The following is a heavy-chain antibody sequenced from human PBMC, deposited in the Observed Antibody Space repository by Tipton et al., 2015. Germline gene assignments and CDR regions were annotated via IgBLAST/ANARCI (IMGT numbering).Heavy chain of an antibody. J-gene: IGHJ6*02. Sequence: SLRLSCATSGFTFGDYGLHWVRQAPGKGLEWLAFIPYDGISKYYATSVRGRFTVSRDYSKNTLYLQMNSLRVEDTALYYCAKGISHRSSWYGMDVWGQGTTVTVSS. CDR2: IPYDGISK. CDR1: GFTFGDYG. D-gene: IGHD6-13*01. V-gene: IGHV3-30*18. CDR3: AKGISHRSSWYGMDV.